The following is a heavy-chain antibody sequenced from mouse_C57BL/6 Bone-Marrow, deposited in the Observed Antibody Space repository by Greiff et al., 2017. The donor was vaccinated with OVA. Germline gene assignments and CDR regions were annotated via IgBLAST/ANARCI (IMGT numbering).Heavy chain of an antibody. J-gene: IGHJ2*01. CDR2: IYPGDGDT. D-gene: IGHD2-1*01. V-gene: IGHV1-82*01. CDR3: AREGGLLWDYFDY. CDR1: GYAFSSSW. Sequence: VQLVESGPELVKPGASVKISCKASGYAFSSSWMNWVKQRPGKGLEWIGRIYPGDGDTNYNGKFKGKATLTADKSSSTAYMQLSSLTSEDSAVYFCAREGGLLWDYFDYWGQGTTLTVSS.